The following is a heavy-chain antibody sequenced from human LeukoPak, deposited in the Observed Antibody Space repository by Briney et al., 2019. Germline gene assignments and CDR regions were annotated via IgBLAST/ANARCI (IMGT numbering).Heavy chain of an antibody. J-gene: IGHJ4*02. V-gene: IGHV4-59*08. CDR2: IYYSGAT. CDR3: ARFGITVVRGGKYYFDY. CDR1: GGSLSNYY. Sequence: SDTLSLTCTVSGGSLSNYYWSWIRQPPGKGLEWMGQIYYSGATKYNPSLKSRITISVDTSKNQFSLMLSSVTTADTAVYYCARFGITVVRGGKYYFDYWGQGTLVTVSS. D-gene: IGHD3-10*01.